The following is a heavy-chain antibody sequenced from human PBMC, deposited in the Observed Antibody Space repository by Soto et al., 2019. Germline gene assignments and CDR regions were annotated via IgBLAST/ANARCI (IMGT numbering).Heavy chain of an antibody. J-gene: IGHJ6*02. D-gene: IGHD2-15*01. CDR1: GFTFSSYA. CDR3: AKDGAAPYYYYGMDV. Sequence: EVQLLESGGGLVQPGGSLRLSCAASGFTFSSYAMSWVRQAPGKGLEWVSAISGSGGSTYYADSVKGRFTISRDNSKNTLYLQMNSLRAEDTAVYYRAKDGAAPYYYYGMDVWGQGTTVTVSS. V-gene: IGHV3-23*01. CDR2: ISGSGGST.